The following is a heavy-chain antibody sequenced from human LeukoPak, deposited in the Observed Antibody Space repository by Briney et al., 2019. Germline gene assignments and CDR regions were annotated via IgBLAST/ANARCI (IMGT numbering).Heavy chain of an antibody. CDR1: GFTFGFYW. Sequence: GGSLRLSCAASGFTFGFYWMHWVRQTPGKGLVWISHINSDGRTTTYADSVKGRFTISRDNADNSLYLQMNSLRAKDTAVYYCAKGDWLDDWGQGTLVTVSS. V-gene: IGHV3-74*03. CDR3: AKGDWLDD. D-gene: IGHD2-21*02. CDR2: INSDGRTT. J-gene: IGHJ4*02.